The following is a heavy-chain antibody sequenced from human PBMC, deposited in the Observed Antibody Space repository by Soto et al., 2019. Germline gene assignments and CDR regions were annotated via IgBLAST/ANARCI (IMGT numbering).Heavy chain of an antibody. J-gene: IGHJ5*01. D-gene: IGHD3-22*01. V-gene: IGHV4-30-4*01. CDR1: GGTIKTSDFY. Sequence: QVQLQESGPGLVKPSQTQSLTCTVSGGTIKTSDFYWSCIRQPLGKALEWVGSTHNSGNTYSNPSLKTRVTMSLDTAKNQFSLKLTSGTAADTAVYYCARSPLHYYDTSGHEYRRKWFDSWGLGTLVTVSS. CDR2: THNSGNT. CDR3: ARSPLHYYDTSGHEYRRKWFDS.